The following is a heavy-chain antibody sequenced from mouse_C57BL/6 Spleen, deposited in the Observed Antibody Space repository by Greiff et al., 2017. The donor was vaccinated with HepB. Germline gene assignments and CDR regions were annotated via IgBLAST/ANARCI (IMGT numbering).Heavy chain of an antibody. V-gene: IGHV1-61*01. Sequence: QVQLQQPGAELVRPGSSVKLSCKASGYTFTSYWMDWVKQRPGQGLEWIGNIYPSDSETHYNQKFKDKATVTVDKSSSTAYMQLSSLTSEDSAVYYCARYYYGSSDYWGQGTTLTVSS. CDR2: IYPSDSET. J-gene: IGHJ2*01. CDR1: GYTFTSYW. CDR3: ARYYYGSSDY. D-gene: IGHD1-1*01.